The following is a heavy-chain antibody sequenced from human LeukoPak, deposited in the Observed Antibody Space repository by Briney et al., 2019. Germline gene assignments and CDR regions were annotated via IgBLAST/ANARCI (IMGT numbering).Heavy chain of an antibody. J-gene: IGHJ4*02. CDR3: ARVKIPGGYPDY. CDR2: INPSGGST. CDR1: GYTFTSYY. Sequence: GASVKVSCKASGYTFTSYYMHWVRQAPGQGLEWMGIINPSGGSTSYAQKFQGRVAMTRDMSTSTVYMELSSLRSEDTAVYYCARVKIPGGYPDYWDQGTLVTVSS. D-gene: IGHD5-12*01. V-gene: IGHV1-46*01.